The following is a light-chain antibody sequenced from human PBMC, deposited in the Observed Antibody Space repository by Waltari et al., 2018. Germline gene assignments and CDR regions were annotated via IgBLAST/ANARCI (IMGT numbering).Light chain of an antibody. CDR2: AAS. Sequence: DIQMTQSPSSVSASVGDRVTLTCRASQAIRNYVAWFQQKPGRAPKPLIYAASSLQSGVPSKFSGSGSGTDFTLTISSLQPEDFASYYCQQYYSFPLTFGGGTKVEIK. CDR1: QAIRNY. V-gene: IGKV1-16*02. J-gene: IGKJ4*01. CDR3: QQYYSFPLT.